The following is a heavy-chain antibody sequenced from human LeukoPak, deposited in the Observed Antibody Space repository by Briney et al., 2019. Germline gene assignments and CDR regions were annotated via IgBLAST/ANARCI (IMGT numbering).Heavy chain of an antibody. CDR1: GGSISSSSYY. Sequence: SETLSLTCTVSGGSISSSSYYWGWIRQPPGKGLEWIGSIYYSGSTYYNPSLKSRVTISVDTSKNQFSLKLSSVTAADTAVYYCARGGDFWRDYYYVDVWGKGTTVTVSS. V-gene: IGHV4-39*07. CDR2: IYYSGST. J-gene: IGHJ6*03. D-gene: IGHD3-3*01. CDR3: ARGGDFWRDYYYVDV.